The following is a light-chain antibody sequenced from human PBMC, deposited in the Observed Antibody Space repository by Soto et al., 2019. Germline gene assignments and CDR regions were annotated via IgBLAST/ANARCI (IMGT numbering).Light chain of an antibody. V-gene: IGKV1-8*01. CDR3: LRYFSYPST. CDR1: QDISSY. CDR2: AAA. J-gene: IGKJ2*01. Sequence: AIRMTQSPSSFSASTGDRVTITCRASQDISSYLAWYQQKVGKAPKLLIYAAATLQSGAPSRLSGSGSGTDFTLTISSLQSEDFATYYCLRYFSYPSTFGHVNNVEI.